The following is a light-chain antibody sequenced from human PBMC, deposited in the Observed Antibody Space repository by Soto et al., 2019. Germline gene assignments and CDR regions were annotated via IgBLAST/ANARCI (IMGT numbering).Light chain of an antibody. CDR1: SSNIGGNF. CDR3: AAWDDSLEGVL. CDR2: MNK. V-gene: IGLV1-47*01. J-gene: IGLJ2*01. Sequence: QSVLTQPPSASGTPGQTVTISCSGSSSNIGGNFVSWYQHVPGTAPKVLIFMNKQRPSGVPDRFSGSKSGTSASLAISGLRSEDESDYYCAAWDDSLEGVLFGGGTKLTFL.